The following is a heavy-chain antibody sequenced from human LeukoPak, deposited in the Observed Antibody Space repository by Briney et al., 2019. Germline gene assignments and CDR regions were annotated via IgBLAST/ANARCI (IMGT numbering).Heavy chain of an antibody. J-gene: IGHJ5*02. CDR3: ARVGYCSSTSCYSFGWFDP. D-gene: IGHD2-2*02. V-gene: IGHV4-31*03. CDR1: GGSISSGGYY. Sequence: SETLSLTCTVSGGSISSGGYYWSWIRQPPGKGLEWIGYIYYSGSTYYNPSLKSRVAISVDTSKNQFSLKLSSVTAADTAVYYCARVGYCSSTSCYSFGWFDPWGQGTLVTVSS. CDR2: IYYSGST.